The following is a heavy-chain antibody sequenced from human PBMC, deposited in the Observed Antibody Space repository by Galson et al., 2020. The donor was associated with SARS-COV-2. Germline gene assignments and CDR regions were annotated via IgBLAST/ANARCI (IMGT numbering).Heavy chain of an antibody. D-gene: IGHD4-17*01. V-gene: IGHV3-11*01. CDR1: GFTFRNYY. J-gene: IGHJ6*02. CDR3: ATDYGGDPPYWYFYGMDV. CDR2: ISGSGSDI. Sequence: GGSLRLSCAASGFTFRNYYVNWIRQAPGKGLEWDSYISGSGSDITYADSGKGRFTISWDNGKNSLYLQMNGLRAEDTAMYYCATDYGGDPPYWYFYGMDVWGQGTTGTVSS.